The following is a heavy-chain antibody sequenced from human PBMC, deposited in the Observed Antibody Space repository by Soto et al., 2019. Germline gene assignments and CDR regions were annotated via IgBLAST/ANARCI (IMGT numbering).Heavy chain of an antibody. D-gene: IGHD6-19*01. CDR1: GFTFSSYA. J-gene: IGHJ3*02. Sequence: VQLVESGGGLVKPGGSLRLSCAASGFTFSSYAMHWVRQAPGKGLEWVAVISYDGSNKYYADSVKGRFTISRDNSKNTLYLQMNSLRAEDTAVYYCARDSPAVGHAFDIWGQGTMVTVSS. CDR3: ARDSPAVGHAFDI. V-gene: IGHV3-30-3*01. CDR2: ISYDGSNK.